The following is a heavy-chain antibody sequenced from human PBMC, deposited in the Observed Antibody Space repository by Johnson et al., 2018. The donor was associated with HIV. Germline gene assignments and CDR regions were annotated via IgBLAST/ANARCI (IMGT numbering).Heavy chain of an antibody. D-gene: IGHD6-19*01. CDR3: AKDIASGYTNGGTLDI. Sequence: VQLVESGGNLVQPGGSLRLSCAASGFTFSSYAMHWVRQTPGKGLEWVSGINWDVDITYYADSVKGRFTLSRDNSKNSLYLQMNSLRPEDTGLYYCAKDIASGYTNGGTLDIWGQGTMVTVSS. CDR1: GFTFSSYA. J-gene: IGHJ3*02. CDR2: INWDVDIT. V-gene: IGHV3-43D*03.